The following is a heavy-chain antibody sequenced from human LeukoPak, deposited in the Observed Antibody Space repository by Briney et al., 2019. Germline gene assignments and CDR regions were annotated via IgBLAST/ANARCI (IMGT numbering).Heavy chain of an antibody. CDR3: ARDWSYLPSGAAGENDI. V-gene: IGHV3-11*01. Sequence: PGGSLRLSCAASGFTFSDYYMSWIRQAPGKGLEWVSYISSSGGTIYYADSVKGRFTISGDNAKNSLYLQMNSLRAEDTAVHYCARDWSYLPSGAAGENDIWGQGTMVTVSS. D-gene: IGHD6-13*01. CDR1: GFTFSDYY. CDR2: ISSSGGTI. J-gene: IGHJ3*02.